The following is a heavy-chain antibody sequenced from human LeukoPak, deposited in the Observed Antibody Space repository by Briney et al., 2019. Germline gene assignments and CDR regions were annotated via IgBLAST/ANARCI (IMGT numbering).Heavy chain of an antibody. V-gene: IGHV1-18*01. Sequence: GASVKVSCKASGGTFSSYAISWVRQAPGQGLEWMGWISAYNGNTNYAQKLQGRVAMTTDTSTSTAYMELRSLRSDGTAVYYCARDGVTHGSGPNLFYYYGMDVWGQGTTVTVSS. J-gene: IGHJ6*02. CDR3: ARDGVTHGSGPNLFYYYGMDV. CDR2: ISAYNGNT. CDR1: GGTFSSYA. D-gene: IGHD3-10*01.